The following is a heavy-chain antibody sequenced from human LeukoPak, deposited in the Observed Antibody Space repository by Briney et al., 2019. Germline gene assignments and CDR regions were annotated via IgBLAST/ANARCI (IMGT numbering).Heavy chain of an antibody. J-gene: IGHJ4*02. V-gene: IGHV1-2*02. CDR3: ASSVSSRWAIIDY. Sequence: ASVKVSCKSSGYTFTAYYMHWVRQAPGQGLEWLGWINPNSGGTNYAQKFQGRVTMTRDTSITTAYMELSRLCSDDTAVYYCASSVSSRWAIIDYWGQGTLVTVSS. CDR1: GYTFTAYY. D-gene: IGHD6-13*01. CDR2: INPNSGGT.